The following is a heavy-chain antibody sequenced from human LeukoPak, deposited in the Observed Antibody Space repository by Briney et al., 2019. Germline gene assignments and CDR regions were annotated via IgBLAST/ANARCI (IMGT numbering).Heavy chain of an antibody. CDR2: IYHSGST. Sequence: SETLSLTCTVSGGSISSYYWGWIRQPPGKGLEWIGSIYHSGSTYYNPSLKSRVTISVDTSKNQFSLKLSSVTAADTAVYYCARDVRGDYIWFDPWGQGTLVTVSS. J-gene: IGHJ5*02. V-gene: IGHV4-38-2*02. CDR1: GGSISSYY. D-gene: IGHD4-17*01. CDR3: ARDVRGDYIWFDP.